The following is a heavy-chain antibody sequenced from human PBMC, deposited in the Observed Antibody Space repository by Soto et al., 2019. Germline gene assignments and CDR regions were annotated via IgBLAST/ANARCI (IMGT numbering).Heavy chain of an antibody. D-gene: IGHD5-12*01. CDR1: GDSVSSNTAS. CDR2: TYFRSKWYN. V-gene: IGHV6-1*01. J-gene: IGHJ5*02. Sequence: PSQTLSLTCAISGDSVSSNTASWNWIRQSPSRGLEWLGRTYFRSKWYNDYAVSVKNRIIINPDTSNNQFSLQLNSVTPEDTAVYFCAKGDNLGPKTGYAFDPWGQGIMVTSPQ. CDR3: AKGDNLGPKTGYAFDP.